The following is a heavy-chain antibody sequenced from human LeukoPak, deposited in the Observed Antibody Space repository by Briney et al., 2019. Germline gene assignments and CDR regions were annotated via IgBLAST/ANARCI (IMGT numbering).Heavy chain of an antibody. Sequence: GKSLRLSWAASGFTFSSYTMHWVRQAPGKGLEWVAVISYDGSSQYYTDSVKGRFTLSRDNYKNTLFLQMNSLRPEDTAVYYCARVVYSGSGSYGGFDYWGQGTLDTVSS. J-gene: IGHJ4*02. CDR1: GFTFSSYT. V-gene: IGHV3-30-3*01. D-gene: IGHD3-10*01. CDR3: ARVVYSGSGSYGGFDY. CDR2: ISYDGSSQ.